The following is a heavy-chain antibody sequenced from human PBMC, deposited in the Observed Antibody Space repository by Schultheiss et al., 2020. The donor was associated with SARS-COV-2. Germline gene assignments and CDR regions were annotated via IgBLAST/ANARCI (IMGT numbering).Heavy chain of an antibody. J-gene: IGHJ6*02. CDR1: GYTFISYG. D-gene: IGHD3-9*01. CDR3: ARWNYDILTGYPRSYYYYYGMDV. CDR2: MNPNSGNT. V-gene: IGHV1-8*02. Sequence: ASVKVSCKASGYTFISYGINWVRQATGQGLEWMGWMNPNSGNTGYAQKFQGRVTMTRNTSISTAYMELSSLRSEDTAVYYCARWNYDILTGYPRSYYYYYGMDVWGQGTTVTVSS.